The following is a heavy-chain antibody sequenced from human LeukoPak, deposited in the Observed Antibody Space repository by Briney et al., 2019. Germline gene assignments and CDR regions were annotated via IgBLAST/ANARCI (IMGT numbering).Heavy chain of an antibody. Sequence: PGGSLRLSCAASGFTFNSYTMNWVRQAPGKGLGWISSISGTTTYIYYSDSLKGRFTISRDNAKKSLYLQMNSLRAEDTAVYYCARGNNYHGSGSSYYFDYWGQGTLVTVSS. D-gene: IGHD3-10*01. CDR2: ISGTTTYI. CDR3: ARGNNYHGSGSSYYFDY. CDR1: GFTFNSYT. J-gene: IGHJ4*02. V-gene: IGHV3-21*01.